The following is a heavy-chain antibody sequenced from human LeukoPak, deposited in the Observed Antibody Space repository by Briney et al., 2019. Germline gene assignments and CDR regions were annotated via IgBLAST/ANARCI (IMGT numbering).Heavy chain of an antibody. CDR1: GYTFTGYY. D-gene: IGHD2-2*01. V-gene: IGHV1-2*06. Sequence: GASVKVSCKASGYTFTGYYMHWVRQAPGQGLEWVGRINPNSGDTNYAQKFQGRVTMTRDTSISTAYMELSRLRSDDTAVYYCARDYCSSTSCLFDYWGQGTLVTVSS. CDR3: ARDYCSSTSCLFDY. CDR2: INPNSGDT. J-gene: IGHJ4*02.